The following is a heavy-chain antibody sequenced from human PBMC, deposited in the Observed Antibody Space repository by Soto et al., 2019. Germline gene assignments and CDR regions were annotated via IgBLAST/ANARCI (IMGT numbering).Heavy chain of an antibody. CDR3: ASRVLRNGSNYYYYYGMDV. J-gene: IGHJ6*02. Sequence: GGSLRLSCAASGFTFSSYEMIWVRQAPGRGLEWVSYISSSGSTIYYADSVKGRFTISRDNAKNSLYLQMNSLRAEDTAVYYCASRVLRNGSNYYYYYGMDVWGQGTTVTVSS. V-gene: IGHV3-48*03. CDR1: GFTFSSYE. CDR2: ISSSGSTI. D-gene: IGHD3-10*01.